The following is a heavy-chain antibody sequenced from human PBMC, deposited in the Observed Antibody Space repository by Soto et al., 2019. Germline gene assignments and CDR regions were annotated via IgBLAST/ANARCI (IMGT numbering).Heavy chain of an antibody. V-gene: IGHV3-23*01. CDR1: GFTFSSSA. J-gene: IGHJ4*02. CDR2: ISGNGANT. D-gene: IGHD6-19*01. CDR3: AKERSSGWSFDY. Sequence: GGSLRLSCAASGFTFSSSAMSWVRQAPGKGLEWVSAISGNGANTYYADSVKGRFTISRDNSKNTLYLQMNSLRAEDTAVFYCAKERSSGWSFDYWGQGTLVTVSS.